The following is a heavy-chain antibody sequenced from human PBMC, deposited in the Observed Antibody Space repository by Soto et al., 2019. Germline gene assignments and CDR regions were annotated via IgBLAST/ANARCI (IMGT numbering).Heavy chain of an antibody. V-gene: IGHV3-23*01. CDR3: AKGRSGSRSLPPRVDF. Sequence: EVQLLESGGGLVQPGGSLRLSCAASGFTFNNYAMTWVRQAPGKGLEWVSAISGGGDTTSYADSVKGRFNVSRDGSKNTPYLQMSSLRAEDTALYYCAKGRSGSRSLPPRVDFWGQGTLVTVSS. CDR1: GFTFNNYA. J-gene: IGHJ4*02. D-gene: IGHD3-10*01. CDR2: ISGGGDTT.